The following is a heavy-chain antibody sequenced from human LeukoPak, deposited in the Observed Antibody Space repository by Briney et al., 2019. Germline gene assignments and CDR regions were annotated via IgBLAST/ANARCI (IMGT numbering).Heavy chain of an antibody. J-gene: IGHJ4*02. CDR1: GFAFDDYA. D-gene: IGHD2-21*01. V-gene: IGHV3-9*03. Sequence: GGSLRLSCAASGFAFDDYAMHWVRQAPGKGLEWVSGISWNSGSIGYADSVKGRFTISRDNAKNSLYLQMNSLRAEDMALYYCAKGPRGDWGYYFDYWGQGTLVTVSS. CDR3: AKGPRGDWGYYFDY. CDR2: ISWNSGSI.